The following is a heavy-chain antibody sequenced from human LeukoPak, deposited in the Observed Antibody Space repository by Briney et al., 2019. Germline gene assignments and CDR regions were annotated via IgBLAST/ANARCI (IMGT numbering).Heavy chain of an antibody. CDR3: ARDEDEGPFDY. CDR2: TSAYNGNT. Sequence: ASVRVSCKASGYTFTSYGISWVRQAPGQGLEWMGWTSAYNGNTNYAQKLQGRVTMTTDTSTSTAYMELRSLRSDDTAVYYCARDEDEGPFDYWGQGTLVTVSS. V-gene: IGHV1-18*01. J-gene: IGHJ4*02. CDR1: GYTFTSYG.